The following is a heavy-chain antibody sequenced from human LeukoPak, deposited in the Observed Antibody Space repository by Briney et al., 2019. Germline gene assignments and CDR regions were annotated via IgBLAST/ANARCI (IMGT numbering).Heavy chain of an antibody. CDR2: IYSGGST. CDR3: ASLGYCSSTSCYDYYYYGMDV. J-gene: IGHJ6*02. D-gene: IGHD2-2*01. V-gene: IGHV3-66*01. Sequence: PGGSLRLSCAASGFTVSSNYMSWVRQAPGKGLEWVSVIYSGGSTYYADSVKGRFTISRDNSKNTLYLQMNSLRAEDTAVYHCASLGYCSSTSCYDYYYYGMDVWGQGTTVTVSS. CDR1: GFTVSSNY.